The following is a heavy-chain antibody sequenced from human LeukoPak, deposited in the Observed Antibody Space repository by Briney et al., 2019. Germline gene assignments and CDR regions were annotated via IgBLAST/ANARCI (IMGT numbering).Heavy chain of an antibody. Sequence: GGSLRLSCAASGFTLSSYAMSWVRQAPGKGLEGASAISGSGGSTYYADSVKGRFTISRDNSKNTLYLQTNSLRAEDTAVYYCAPPGGLVSLCGQGKLVTVSS. V-gene: IGHV3-23*01. CDR3: APPGGLVSL. D-gene: IGHD6-6*01. J-gene: IGHJ1*01. CDR2: ISGSGGST. CDR1: GFTLSSYA.